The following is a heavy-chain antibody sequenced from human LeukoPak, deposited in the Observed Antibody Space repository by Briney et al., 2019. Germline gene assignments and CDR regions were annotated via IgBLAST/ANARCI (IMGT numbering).Heavy chain of an antibody. CDR3: ARGGGLDV. Sequence: GGSLRLSCAASGFTFSNYNMNWVRQAPGKGLEWVASINHNGNVNYYVDSVKGRFTISRDNAKNSLYLQMSNLRAEDTAVYFCARGGGLDVWGQGATVTVSS. D-gene: IGHD3-16*01. CDR1: GFTFSNYN. V-gene: IGHV3-7*03. J-gene: IGHJ6*02. CDR2: INHNGNVN.